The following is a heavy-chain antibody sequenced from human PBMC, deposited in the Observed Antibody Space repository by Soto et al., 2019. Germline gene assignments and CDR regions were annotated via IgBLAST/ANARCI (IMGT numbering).Heavy chain of an antibody. CDR1: GYTFIRYS. CDR3: ARDYGFVALFGTYEGFDM. D-gene: IGHD3-10*01. J-gene: IGHJ3*02. V-gene: IGHV1-18*01. Sequence: QVQLVQSGAEVKKPGASVKVSCKASGYTFIRYSITWVRQAPGQGLEWMGWISTNNGKTNYTQSLQGRVTMTTDTAASTAYMELRRLRSDDTAVYYCARDYGFVALFGTYEGFDMWCQGTMVTVSP. CDR2: ISTNNGKT.